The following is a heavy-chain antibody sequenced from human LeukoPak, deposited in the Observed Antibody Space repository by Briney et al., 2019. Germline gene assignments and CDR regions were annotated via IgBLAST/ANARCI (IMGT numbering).Heavy chain of an antibody. CDR3: ARGVHSSGWYYYYYYYMDV. CDR1: GYVFTDFY. CDR2: ISAYNGNT. D-gene: IGHD6-19*01. V-gene: IGHV1-18*04. J-gene: IGHJ6*03. Sequence: ASVKVSCKASGYVFTDFYIHWVRQAPGQGLEWMGWISAYNGNTNYAQKLQGRVTMTTDTSTSTAYMELRSLRSDDTAVYYCARGVHSSGWYYYYYYYMDVWGKGTTVTISS.